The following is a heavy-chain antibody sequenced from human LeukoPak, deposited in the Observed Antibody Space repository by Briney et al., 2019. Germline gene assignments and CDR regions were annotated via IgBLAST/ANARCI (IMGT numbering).Heavy chain of an antibody. V-gene: IGHV1-18*01. CDR1: GYTFTSYA. D-gene: IGHD2-15*01. CDR2: ISAYNGNT. Sequence: ASVKVSCKASGYTFTSYAMNWVRQAPGQGLEWMGWISAYNGNTNYAQKLQGRVTMTTDTSTSTAYMELRSLRSDDTAVYYCARDGCGGSCFHYYYYYMDVWGKGTTVTISS. CDR3: ARDGCGGSCFHYYYYYMDV. J-gene: IGHJ6*03.